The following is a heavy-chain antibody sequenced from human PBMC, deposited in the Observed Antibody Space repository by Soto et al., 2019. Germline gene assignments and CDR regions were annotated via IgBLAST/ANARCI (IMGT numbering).Heavy chain of an antibody. CDR1: GGTFSSYA. Sequence: VASVKVSCKASGGTFSSYAISWVRQAPGQGLEWMGGIIPIFGTANYAQKFQGRVTITADESTSTAYMELSSLRSEDTAVYYCARDHPVAGHVWGQGTLVTVSS. CDR2: IIPIFGTA. V-gene: IGHV1-69*13. D-gene: IGHD6-19*01. CDR3: ARDHPVAGHV. J-gene: IGHJ4*02.